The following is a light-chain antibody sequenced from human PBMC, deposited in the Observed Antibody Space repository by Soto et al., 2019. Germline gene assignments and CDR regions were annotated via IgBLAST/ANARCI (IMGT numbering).Light chain of an antibody. CDR2: GVS. J-gene: IGKJ5*01. CDR3: QQYGVSPIT. CDR1: QSVGSSY. V-gene: IGKV3-20*01. Sequence: EIVLTQSPGTLSLSPGERATLSCRASQSVGSSYLAWYQQKPGQAPRRLIYGVSSRATGIPDRLSDSGSGTDFTLSITILEPEDSAVYYCQQYGVSPITFGQGIRLEIK.